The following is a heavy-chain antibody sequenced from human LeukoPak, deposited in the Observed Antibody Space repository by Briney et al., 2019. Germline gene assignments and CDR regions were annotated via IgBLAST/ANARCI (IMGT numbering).Heavy chain of an antibody. CDR3: ARGITMIVVVMAY. J-gene: IGHJ4*02. CDR1: GFTFSSYA. Sequence: GRSLRLSCAASGFTFSSYAMHWVRQAPGKGLEWVAVISYDGSNKYYADSVKGRFTISRDNAKNSLYLQMNSLRAEDTAVYYCARGITMIVVVMAYWGQGTLVTVSS. CDR2: ISYDGSNK. D-gene: IGHD3-22*01. V-gene: IGHV3-30-3*01.